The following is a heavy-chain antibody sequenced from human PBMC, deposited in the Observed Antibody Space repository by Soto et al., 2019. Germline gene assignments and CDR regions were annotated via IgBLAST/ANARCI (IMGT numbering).Heavy chain of an antibody. CDR1: GYTFTGYY. D-gene: IGHD3-16*01. CDR2: INPNSGGT. V-gene: IGHV1-2*02. CDR3: ARDSMGDAFDI. J-gene: IGHJ3*02. Sequence: ASVKVSCKASGYTFTGYYMHWVRQAPGQGLEWMGWINPNSGGTNYAQKFQGRVTITADKSTSTAYMELSSLRSEDTAVYYCARDSMGDAFDIWGQGTMVTVSS.